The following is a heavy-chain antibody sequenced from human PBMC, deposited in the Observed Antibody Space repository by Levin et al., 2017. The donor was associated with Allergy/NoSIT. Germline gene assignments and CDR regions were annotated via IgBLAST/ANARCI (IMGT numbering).Heavy chain of an antibody. CDR1: GFTFTAFG. V-gene: IGHV3-30*18. D-gene: IGHD6-13*01. CDR2: ISYDGNDK. Sequence: GGSLRLSCAASGFTFTAFGMHWVRQAPGKGLEWVAVISYDGNDKYYADSVKGRFTISRDNSKNTVYLQMNSLRPEDTAVYYCAKDVTFGTSSWALDYWGQGTLVAVSS. CDR3: AKDVTFGTSSWALDY. J-gene: IGHJ4*02.